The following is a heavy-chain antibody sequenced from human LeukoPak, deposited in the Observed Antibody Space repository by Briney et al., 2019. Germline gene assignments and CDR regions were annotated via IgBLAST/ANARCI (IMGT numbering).Heavy chain of an antibody. J-gene: IGHJ4*02. D-gene: IGHD1-26*01. CDR3: ARITWEVLGFGYYFDY. CDR2: IKQDGSKR. V-gene: IGHV3-7*01. CDR1: EFTFSSYW. Sequence: GGSLRLSCVASEFTFSSYWMSWVRRAPGKGLEWVANIKQDGSKRYYVDSVRGRFTISRDNARNSLYLQMNRLRVEDTAVYYCARITWEVLGFGYYFDYWGQGTLVTVSS.